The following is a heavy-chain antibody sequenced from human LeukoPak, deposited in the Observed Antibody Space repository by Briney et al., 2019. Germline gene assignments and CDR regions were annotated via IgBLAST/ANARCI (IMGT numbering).Heavy chain of an antibody. CDR1: GGSISSSSYY. D-gene: IGHD3-10*01. CDR2: IYYSGST. J-gene: IGHJ1*01. Sequence: PSEPLSLTCTVSGGSISSSSYYWGWIRQPPGNGLEWIGSIYYSGSTYYNPSLKSRVTISVDTSKNQFSLKLSSVTAADTAVYYCARQIGFITMVRGVTAEYFQHWGQGTLVTVSS. CDR3: ARQIGFITMVRGVTAEYFQH. V-gene: IGHV4-39*01.